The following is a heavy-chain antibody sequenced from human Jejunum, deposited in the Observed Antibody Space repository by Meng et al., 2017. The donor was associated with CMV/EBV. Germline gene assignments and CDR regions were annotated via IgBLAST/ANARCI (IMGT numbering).Heavy chain of an antibody. V-gene: IGHV4-4*02. CDR1: GGSITSTNW. Sequence: QVQLQESGPGLVKPSETLSLTCAVSGGSITSTNWWTWVRQSPEKGLEWIGEIYQSGATSYNPSLKSRVTISIDKSKNQFSLKLTSVTAADTAVYYCATHEYGSPTSGFDPWGQGTLVTVSS. D-gene: IGHD3-10*01. CDR2: IYQSGAT. J-gene: IGHJ5*02. CDR3: ATHEYGSPTSGFDP.